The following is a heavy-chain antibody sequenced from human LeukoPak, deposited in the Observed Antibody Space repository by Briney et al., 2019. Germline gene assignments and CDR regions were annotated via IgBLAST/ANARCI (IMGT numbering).Heavy chain of an antibody. CDR2: ISAYNGNT. J-gene: IGHJ4*02. CDR1: GYSFTSYG. V-gene: IGHV1-18*01. CDR3: ARDYDILTGYPPGDY. D-gene: IGHD3-9*01. Sequence: ASVKVSCKASGYSFTSYGISWVRQAPGQGLEWMGWISAYNGNTNYAQKFQGRVTMTTDTSTSTAYMELRSLRSDDTAVYYCARDYDILTGYPPGDYWGQGPLVTVSS.